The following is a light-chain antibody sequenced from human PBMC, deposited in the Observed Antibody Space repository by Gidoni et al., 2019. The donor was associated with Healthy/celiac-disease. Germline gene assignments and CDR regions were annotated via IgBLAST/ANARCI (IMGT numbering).Light chain of an antibody. CDR1: QSVSSN. CDR3: QQYNNWPWT. J-gene: IGKJ1*01. V-gene: IGKV3-15*01. CDR2: GAS. Sequence: EIVMTQSPATLSVSPGERATLSCRASQSVSSNLAWYQQKPGQAPRLLIYGASTRATGIPARFSGSGSGTEFSLNISSLQSEDFAVYYCQQYNNWPWTFXQXTKVEIK.